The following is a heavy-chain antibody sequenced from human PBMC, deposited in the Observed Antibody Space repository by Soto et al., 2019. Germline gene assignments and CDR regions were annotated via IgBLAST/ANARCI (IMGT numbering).Heavy chain of an antibody. CDR3: ASIPCIGSGCQGRYYFDY. V-gene: IGHV4-59*01. D-gene: IGHD6-19*01. J-gene: IGHJ4*02. CDR1: GGSISSYY. Sequence: QVQLQESGPGLVKPSETLSLTCTVSGGSISSYYWSWIRQPPGKGLEWIGYVYYSGSTNYNPSLKSRLTILVDTSKNQFSLKLSSVTAADTAVYYCASIPCIGSGCQGRYYFDYWGQGTLVTVSS. CDR2: VYYSGST.